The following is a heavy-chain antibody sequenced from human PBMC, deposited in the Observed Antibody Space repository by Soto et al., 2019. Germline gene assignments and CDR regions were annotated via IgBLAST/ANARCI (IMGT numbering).Heavy chain of an antibody. D-gene: IGHD2-8*01. J-gene: IGHJ3*02. CDR3: TTPNGRNACDI. Sequence: GGSLRLSCAASGFTFTNAWMSWVRQAPGKGLEWVGRIKSKTDVGTTNYAAPVKGRFTISRDDSKNTLYLQMNSLQTEDTAVYYCTTPNGRNACDIWGQGTMVTVSS. V-gene: IGHV3-15*01. CDR2: IKSKTDVGTT. CDR1: GFTFTNAW.